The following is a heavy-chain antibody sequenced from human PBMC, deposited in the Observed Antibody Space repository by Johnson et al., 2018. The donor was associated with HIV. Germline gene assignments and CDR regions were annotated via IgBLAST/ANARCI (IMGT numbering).Heavy chain of an antibody. CDR3: AKDRNYDILSI. J-gene: IGHJ3*02. V-gene: IGHV3-30*09. D-gene: IGHD3-9*01. Sequence: VQLVESGGGVVQPGRSLRLSCAASGFTFSSYAMHWVRQAPGKGLEWVAVIWYDGSNKYYADSVKGRFAISRDNAKNTLYLQMNSLRAEDTAVYYCAKDRNYDILSIWGQGTVVTVSS. CDR2: IWYDGSNK. CDR1: GFTFSSYA.